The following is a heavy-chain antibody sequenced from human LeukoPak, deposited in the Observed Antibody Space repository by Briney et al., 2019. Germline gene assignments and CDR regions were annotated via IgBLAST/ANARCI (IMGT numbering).Heavy chain of an antibody. J-gene: IGHJ6*03. CDR3: ARSIAAAGTIYYYYYYYMDV. Sequence: SETLSLTCTVSGYSISSGYYWGWIRQPPGKGLEWIGSIYHSGSTYYNPSLKSRVTISVDTSKNQFSLKLSSVTAADTAVYYCARSIAAAGTIYYYYYYYMDVWGKGTTVTVSS. D-gene: IGHD6-13*01. V-gene: IGHV4-38-2*02. CDR1: GYSISSGYY. CDR2: IYHSGST.